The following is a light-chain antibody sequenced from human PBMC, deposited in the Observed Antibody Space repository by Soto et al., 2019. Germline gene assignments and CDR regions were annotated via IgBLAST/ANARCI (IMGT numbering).Light chain of an antibody. J-gene: IGLJ2*01. V-gene: IGLV2-8*01. CDR1: SSDVGSCDC. Sequence: QSALTQPPSASGSPGQSVTSSCTGTSSDVGSCDCVSWYQQHPGKAPKLMIYEVTKRPSGVPDRFSGSKSGSTASLTVSGLQAEDEADYYCSSYADLNNLVFGGGTKLTVL. CDR2: EVT. CDR3: SSYADLNNLV.